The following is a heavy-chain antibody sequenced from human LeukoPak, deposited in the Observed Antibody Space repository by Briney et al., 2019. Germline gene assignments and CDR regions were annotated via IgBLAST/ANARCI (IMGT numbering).Heavy chain of an antibody. CDR1: GGSINDYY. D-gene: IGHD2-15*01. V-gene: IGHV4-4*07. CDR2: IYTRGST. CDR3: ARGRYCSADICSGGDAFDI. J-gene: IGHJ3*02. Sequence: SETLSLTCTVSGGSINDYYWSWIRQPAGKGLEWIGRIYTRGSTNYNPSLKSRVTISVDTSKNQFSLKLSSVTAADTAVYYCARGRYCSADICSGGDAFDIWGQGTMVSVSS.